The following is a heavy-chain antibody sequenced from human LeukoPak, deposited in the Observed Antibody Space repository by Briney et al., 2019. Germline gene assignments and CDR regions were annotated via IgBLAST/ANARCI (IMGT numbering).Heavy chain of an antibody. D-gene: IGHD3-10*02. CDR1: GFTFSSYT. Sequence: GGSLRLSCVASGFTFSSYTMNWVRQAPGKGLEWVSCISRSSSYIYYADSVKGRFTISRDNAKNSLYLQMNSLRAEDTAVYYCAELGITMIGGVWGKGTTVTISS. V-gene: IGHV3-21*01. CDR2: ISRSSSYI. CDR3: AELGITMIGGV. J-gene: IGHJ6*04.